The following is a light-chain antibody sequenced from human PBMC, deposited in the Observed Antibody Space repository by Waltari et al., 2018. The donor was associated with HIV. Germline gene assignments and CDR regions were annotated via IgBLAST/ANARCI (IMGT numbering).Light chain of an antibody. CDR1: QKILFSSTNKNY. V-gene: IGKV4-1*01. Sequence: DIVLTKSPDSLAVSLGERATMNCKSSQKILFSSTNKNYLSWYQQRPGQPPRLLIYWASSRESGCPERFTGSGSGTNFTLTISRLQADDVAVYFCQQYYSTPRTFGQGTKV. J-gene: IGKJ1*01. CDR2: WAS. CDR3: QQYYSTPRT.